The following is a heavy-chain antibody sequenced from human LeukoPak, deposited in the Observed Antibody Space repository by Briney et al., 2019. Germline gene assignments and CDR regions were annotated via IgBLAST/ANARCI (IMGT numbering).Heavy chain of an antibody. Sequence: ASVKVSCKASGYTFTSYGISWVRQAPGQGLEWMGWISAYNGNTNYAQKLQGRVTMTTDTSTSTAYMELRSLRSDDTAVYYCARDGRYYYDSSGYYGGDYWGQGTLVTVSS. CDR1: GYTFTSYG. CDR2: ISAYNGNT. CDR3: ARDGRYYYDSSGYYGGDY. J-gene: IGHJ4*02. V-gene: IGHV1-18*01. D-gene: IGHD3-22*01.